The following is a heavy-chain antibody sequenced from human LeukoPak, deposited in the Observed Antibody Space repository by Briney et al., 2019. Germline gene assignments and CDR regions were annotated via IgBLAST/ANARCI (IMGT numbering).Heavy chain of an antibody. J-gene: IGHJ4*02. CDR2: INPSDGST. Sequence: ASVKVSCKASGYTFTSYYMHWVQQAPGQGLEWMGIINPSDGSTSYAQKFQGRVTMTRDTSTSTVYMELSSLRSEDTAVYYCSSGDHSSSWYRYWGQGTLVTVSS. D-gene: IGHD6-13*01. CDR3: SSGDHSSSWYRY. CDR1: GYTFTSYY. V-gene: IGHV1-46*03.